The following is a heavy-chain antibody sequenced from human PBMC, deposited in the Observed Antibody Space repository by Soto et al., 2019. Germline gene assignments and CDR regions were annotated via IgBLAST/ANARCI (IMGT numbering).Heavy chain of an antibody. V-gene: IGHV1-3*01. CDR3: ARGGSLYWYFDL. CDR1: GYTFTSYA. D-gene: IGHD1-26*01. CDR2: INAGNGNT. J-gene: IGHJ2*01. Sequence: QVQLVQSGAEVKKPGASVKVSCKASGYTFTSYAMHWVRQAPGQRLEWMGWINAGNGNTEYSQKFQGRVTITRDTSASTAYMELSSLRSEDTAVYYGARGGSLYWYFDLWGRGTLVTVSS.